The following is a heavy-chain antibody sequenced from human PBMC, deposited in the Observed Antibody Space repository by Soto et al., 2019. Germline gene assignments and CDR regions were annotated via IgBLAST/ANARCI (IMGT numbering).Heavy chain of an antibody. CDR1: GFSFTTAGVA. CDR2: IYYNDDR. D-gene: IGHD5-12*01. J-gene: IGHJ4*02. Sequence: SGPTLVNPTQTLTLTYTFSGFSFTTAGVAVGWIRQTPGGALEWLTLIYYNDDRRFSPSLKTRLTITGDTSKNQVVLSLTNVDPGDTATYFCAHSDGGYEIIYFDFWGQGIPVTVSS. CDR3: AHSDGGYEIIYFDF. V-gene: IGHV2-5*01.